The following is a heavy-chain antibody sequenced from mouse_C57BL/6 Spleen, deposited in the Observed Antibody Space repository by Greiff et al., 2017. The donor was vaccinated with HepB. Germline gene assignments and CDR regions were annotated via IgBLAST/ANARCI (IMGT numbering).Heavy chain of an antibody. CDR3: ARDSRLRFYFDY. CDR2: ISDGGSYT. V-gene: IGHV5-4*01. Sequence: EVKLVESGGGLVKPGGSLKLSCAASGFTFSSYAMSWVRQTPEKRLEWVATISDGGSYTYYPDNVKGRFTISRDNAKNNLYLQMSHLKSEDTAMYYCARDSRLRFYFDYWGQGTTLTVSS. J-gene: IGHJ2*01. CDR1: GFTFSSYA. D-gene: IGHD2-4*01.